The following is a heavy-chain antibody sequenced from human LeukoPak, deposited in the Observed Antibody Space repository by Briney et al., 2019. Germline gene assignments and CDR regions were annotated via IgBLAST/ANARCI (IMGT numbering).Heavy chain of an antibody. CDR1: GYSFTSYW. V-gene: IGHV5-51*01. CDR2: IYPGDSDT. Sequence: GESLKISCKGSGYSFTSYWIGWVRQMPGKGLEWMGIIYPGDSDTRYSPSFQGQVTISADKSISTAYLQWSSLKASDTAMYYCARPYYDSSGYYSAHDAFDIWGQGTMVTVSS. J-gene: IGHJ3*02. D-gene: IGHD3-22*01. CDR3: ARPYYDSSGYYSAHDAFDI.